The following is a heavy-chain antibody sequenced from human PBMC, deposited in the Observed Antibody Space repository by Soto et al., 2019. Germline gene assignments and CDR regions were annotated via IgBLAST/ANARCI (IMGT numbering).Heavy chain of an antibody. CDR2: IGGSGSSA. CDR1: GFTFKNFA. V-gene: IGHV3-23*01. CDR3: AKDAVAYNGEWDGFDR. J-gene: IGHJ5*02. Sequence: EVQLLESGGGLVQPGGSLRLSCAASGFTFKNFAVSWVRQAPGKGMEWVSAIGGSGSSANYADSVKGRFTVSRDDSKSTLYLQMSGLRVDDTALYYCAKDAVAYNGEWDGFDRWGQGNLVSVSS. D-gene: IGHD3-10*01.